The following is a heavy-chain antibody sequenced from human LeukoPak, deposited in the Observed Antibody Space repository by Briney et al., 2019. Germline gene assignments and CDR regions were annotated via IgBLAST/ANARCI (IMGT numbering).Heavy chain of an antibody. CDR3: ARMSYYDSGNYYYYFMDV. J-gene: IGHJ6*03. CDR2: IAWKDDK. V-gene: IGHV2-70*11. CDR1: GFSLSTTGMC. Sequence: SGPTLVNPTQTLTLTCTFSGFSLSTTGMCVSWIRQPPGKALEWLARIAWKDDKYYSTSLKTRLTISKDTSKNQVVLTVTNVDPVDTATYYCARMSYYDSGNYYYYFMDVWGKGTTVTISS. D-gene: IGHD3-22*01.